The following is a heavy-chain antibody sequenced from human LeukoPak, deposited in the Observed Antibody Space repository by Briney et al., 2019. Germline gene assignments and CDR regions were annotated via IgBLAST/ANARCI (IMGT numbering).Heavy chain of an antibody. Sequence: PSETLSLTCAVYGGSFSGYYWSWLRQPPGKGLGWIGEIDHSGSSNYNPSLKSRATISVDTSKNQFSLKVNSVTAADTAVYYCARREVVDTAMIGDFWGQGSLVTVSS. D-gene: IGHD5-18*01. CDR2: IDHSGSS. J-gene: IGHJ4*02. V-gene: IGHV4-34*01. CDR3: ARREVVDTAMIGDF. CDR1: GGSFSGYY.